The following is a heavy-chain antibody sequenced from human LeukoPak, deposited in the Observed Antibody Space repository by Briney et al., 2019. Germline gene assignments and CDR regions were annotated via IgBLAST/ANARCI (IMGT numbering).Heavy chain of an antibody. CDR2: IIPIFGTS. J-gene: IGHJ4*02. V-gene: IGHV1-69*05. Sequence: SVKVSCKASGGTFNTYAISWVRQAPGQGLEWMGRIIPIFGTSNYAQKFQGRVTITTDESTTTAYMELSSLRAEDTAVYYCARDHRGSPNYDSSGPLDYWGQGTLVTVSS. CDR1: GGTFNTYA. CDR3: ARDHRGSPNYDSSGPLDY. D-gene: IGHD3-22*01.